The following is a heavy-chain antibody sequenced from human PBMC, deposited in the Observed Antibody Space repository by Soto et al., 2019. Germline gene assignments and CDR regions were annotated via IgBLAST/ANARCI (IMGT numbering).Heavy chain of an antibody. J-gene: IGHJ6*02. V-gene: IGHV5-51*01. CDR2: IYPGDSDT. CDR1: GYSFTSYW. D-gene: IGHD5-18*01. Sequence: GDSLKISCKGSGYSFTSYWIGWVRQMPGKGLEWMGIIYPGDSDTRYSPSFQGQVTISADKSTSTAYLQWSSLKASDTAMYYCAGRGGGYSYGYSYYYYGMDVWGQGTTVTV. CDR3: AGRGGGYSYGYSYYYYGMDV.